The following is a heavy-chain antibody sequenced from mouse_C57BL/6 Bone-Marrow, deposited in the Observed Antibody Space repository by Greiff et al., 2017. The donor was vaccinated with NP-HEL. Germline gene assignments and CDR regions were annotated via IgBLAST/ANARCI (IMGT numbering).Heavy chain of an antibody. CDR2: INPSSGYT. J-gene: IGHJ3*01. CDR3: ARDTTVVPFAY. CDR1: GYTFTSYW. V-gene: IGHV1-7*01. Sequence: VQLVESGAELAKPGASVKLSCKASGYTFTSYWMHWVKQRPGQGLEWIGYINPSSGYTKYKQKFKDKATLTADKSSSTAYMQLSSLTYEDSAVYYCARDTTVVPFAYWGQGTLVTVSA. D-gene: IGHD1-1*01.